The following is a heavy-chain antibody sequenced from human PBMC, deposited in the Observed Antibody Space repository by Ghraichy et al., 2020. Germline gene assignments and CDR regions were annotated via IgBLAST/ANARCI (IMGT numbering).Heavy chain of an antibody. J-gene: IGHJ6*02. Sequence: GSLRLSCAASGFTVSSNYMSWVRQAPGKGLEWVSVIYSGGSTYYADSVKGRFTISRDNSKNTLYLQMNSLRAEDTAVYYCARYQSIADLLERRYYYYGMDVWGQGTTVTVSS. D-gene: IGHD6-6*01. V-gene: IGHV3-53*01. CDR1: GFTVSSNY. CDR3: ARYQSIADLLERRYYYYGMDV. CDR2: IYSGGST.